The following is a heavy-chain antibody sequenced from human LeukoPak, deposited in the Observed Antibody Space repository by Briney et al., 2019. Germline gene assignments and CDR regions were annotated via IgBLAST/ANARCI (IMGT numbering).Heavy chain of an antibody. V-gene: IGHV3-23*01. D-gene: IGHD2/OR15-2a*01. Sequence: GGSLRLSCAASGLTFTSYSMSWVRQAPGKGLEWVSAIIGSGITTYYADSVKGRFTISRDNSKNTLYLQLNSLRAEGTAVYYCARDLSPGHYWGQGTLVTVSS. CDR1: GLTFTSYS. CDR3: ARDLSPGHY. CDR2: IIGSGITT. J-gene: IGHJ4*02.